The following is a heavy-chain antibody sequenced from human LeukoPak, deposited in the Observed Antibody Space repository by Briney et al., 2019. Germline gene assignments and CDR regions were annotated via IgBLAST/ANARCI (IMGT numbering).Heavy chain of an antibody. CDR2: ISYDGSNK. V-gene: IGHV3-30*18. Sequence: GGSLRLSCAASGFTFSSYGMHWVRQAPGMGLEWVAVISYDGSNKYYADSVKGRFTISRDNSKNTLYLQMNSLRAEDTAVYYCAKDPRITMVRGVIITGNYYYYGMDVWGQGTTVTVSS. CDR1: GFTFSSYG. J-gene: IGHJ6*02. CDR3: AKDPRITMVRGVIITGNYYYYGMDV. D-gene: IGHD3-10*01.